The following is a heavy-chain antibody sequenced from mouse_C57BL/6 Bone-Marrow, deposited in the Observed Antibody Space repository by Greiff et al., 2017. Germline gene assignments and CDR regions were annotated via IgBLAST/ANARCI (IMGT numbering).Heavy chain of an antibody. Sequence: EVKLMESGGGLVKPGGSLKLSCAASGFTFSDYGMHWVRQAPEKGLEWVAYISSGSSTIYYADTVKGRFTIARDNAKNTLFLQITSLRSEDSAMYYCAKSPTVSPLDYWGQGTTLTVSS. CDR2: ISSGSSTI. CDR1: GFTFSDYG. D-gene: IGHD1-1*01. CDR3: AKSPTVSPLDY. V-gene: IGHV5-17*01. J-gene: IGHJ2*01.